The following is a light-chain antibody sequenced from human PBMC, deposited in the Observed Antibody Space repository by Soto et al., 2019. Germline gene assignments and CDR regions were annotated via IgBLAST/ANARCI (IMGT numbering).Light chain of an antibody. CDR3: QNYDTSPT. Sequence: EIVLTQSPGTLSLSAGERATLSCRVSQSVGSSYLAWYQQKPGQAPTVLIYGASSRATGIPDRFSGSGSGTDFTLTISRLEPEDFAVYYCQNYDTSPTFGQGTKVEI. J-gene: IGKJ1*01. V-gene: IGKV3-20*01. CDR1: QSVGSSY. CDR2: GAS.